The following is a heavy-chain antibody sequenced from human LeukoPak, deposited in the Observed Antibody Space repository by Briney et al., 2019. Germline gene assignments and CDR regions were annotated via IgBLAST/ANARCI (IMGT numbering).Heavy chain of an antibody. V-gene: IGHV3-30*02. D-gene: IGHD6-13*01. CDR3: AKEGKQQLVPWAFDI. Sequence: PGGFLRLSCVASGFTFSSYGMHWVRQAPGKGLEWVAFIRYDGSNKYYADSVKGRFTISRDNSKNTLYLQMNSLRAEDTAVYYCAKEGKQQLVPWAFDIWGQGTMVTVSS. CDR1: GFTFSSYG. CDR2: IRYDGSNK. J-gene: IGHJ3*02.